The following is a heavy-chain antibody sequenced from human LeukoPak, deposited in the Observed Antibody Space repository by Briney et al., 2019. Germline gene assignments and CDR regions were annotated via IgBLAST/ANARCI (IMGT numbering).Heavy chain of an antibody. CDR1: GYTFTSYA. D-gene: IGHD3-10*01. CDR3: ATSPRGVYYYGMDV. J-gene: IGHJ6*02. CDR2: FDPEDGET. V-gene: IGHV1-24*01. Sequence: WASVKVSCKASGYTFTSYAMHWVRQAPGQRLEWMGGFDPEDGETIYAQKFQGRVTMTEDTSTDTAYMELSSLRSEDTAVYYCATSPRGVYYYGMDVWGQGTTVTVSS.